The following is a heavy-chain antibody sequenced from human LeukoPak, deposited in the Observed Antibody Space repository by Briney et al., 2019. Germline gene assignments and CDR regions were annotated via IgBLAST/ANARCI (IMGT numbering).Heavy chain of an antibody. J-gene: IGHJ4*02. CDR3: AGHHPRNTVDF. Sequence: AETLSLTCTVSGGSIGSYYWSWIRQPRGKGLEWIAYISDIGSINYNPSLKSRVTISLEKSKKQFSLKLSSVPAADTAVYYCAGHHPRNTVDFWGQGTLVTVSS. CDR2: ISDIGSI. D-gene: IGHD2/OR15-2a*01. CDR1: GGSIGSYY. V-gene: IGHV4-59*08.